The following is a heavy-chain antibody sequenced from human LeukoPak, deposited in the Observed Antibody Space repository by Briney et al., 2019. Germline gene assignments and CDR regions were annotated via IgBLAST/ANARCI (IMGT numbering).Heavy chain of an antibody. D-gene: IGHD5/OR15-5a*01. V-gene: IGHV3-15*01. CDR2: IKSKTAGGTT. Sequence: GGSLRLSCAASGFTFSNAWMSWVRQGPGKGLEWVGRIKSKTAGGTTDYAAPVKGRFTISRDDSKNTLYLQMNSLKTEDTAVYYCTTDGGSAMMSTTGYWGQGTLVTVSS. CDR3: TTDGGSAMMSTTGY. CDR1: GFTFSNAW. J-gene: IGHJ4*02.